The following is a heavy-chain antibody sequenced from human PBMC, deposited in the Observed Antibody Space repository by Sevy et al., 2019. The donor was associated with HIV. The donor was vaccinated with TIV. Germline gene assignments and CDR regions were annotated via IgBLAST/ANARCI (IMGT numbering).Heavy chain of an antibody. Sequence: GSLRLSCAASGFTFSSYAMHWVRQAPGKGLEWVAVIYYEGRNKYYADSVKGRFTISRDNSKNTLYLQMNSLRAEDTAVYYCARDYDYVWGSPMDVWGKGTTVTVSS. CDR3: ARDYDYVWGSPMDV. V-gene: IGHV3-30*04. CDR1: GFTFSSYA. CDR2: IYYEGRNK. D-gene: IGHD3-16*01. J-gene: IGHJ6*03.